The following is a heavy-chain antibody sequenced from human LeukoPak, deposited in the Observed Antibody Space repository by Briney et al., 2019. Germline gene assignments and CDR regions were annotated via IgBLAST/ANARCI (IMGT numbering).Heavy chain of an antibody. CDR3: ARDNSVRDEAWWFNP. V-gene: IGHV1-18*01. D-gene: IGHD5-24*01. CDR2: ISAYNGNT. Sequence: ASVKVSCKASGYTFTSYGISWVRQAPGQGLEWMGWISAYNGNTNYAQKLQGRVTLTRDMSTNTDYLELSSLRSEDTAVYYCARDNSVRDEAWWFNPWGQGTLVTVSS. CDR1: GYTFTSYG. J-gene: IGHJ5*02.